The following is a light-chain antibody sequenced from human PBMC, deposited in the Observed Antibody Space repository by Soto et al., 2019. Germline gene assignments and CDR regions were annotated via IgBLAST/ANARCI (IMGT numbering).Light chain of an antibody. CDR2: EVT. J-gene: IGLJ3*02. CDR3: SSHAGINNVV. V-gene: IGLV2-8*01. Sequence: QSALTQPPSASGSPGQSVTISCTGTCSDVGGYNYVSWYQQHPGKAPKLMIYEVTKRPSGVPDRFSGSKSGNTASLTVSGLQAGDEADYYCSSHAGINNVVFGGGTKLTVL. CDR1: CSDVGGYNY.